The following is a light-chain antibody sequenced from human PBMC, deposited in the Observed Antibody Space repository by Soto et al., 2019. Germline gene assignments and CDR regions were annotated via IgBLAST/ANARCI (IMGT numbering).Light chain of an antibody. Sequence: EIVMTQSPATLSVSPGARVTLSCRASQSVGRSLAWYQQKAGQAPRLLIYGASTRATGTPVRFSGSGSGTEFSLTNSSLQSEDFVVYYCQQYEKWPLTFGGGTKVEIK. CDR1: QSVGRS. CDR2: GAS. CDR3: QQYEKWPLT. J-gene: IGKJ4*01. V-gene: IGKV3-15*01.